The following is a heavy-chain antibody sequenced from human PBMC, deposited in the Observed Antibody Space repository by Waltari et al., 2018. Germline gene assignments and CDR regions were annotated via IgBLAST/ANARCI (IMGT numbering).Heavy chain of an antibody. CDR1: GASISSNYW. Sequence: QVQRQESGPGLVKPSGTLSLTCVVSGASISSNYWWSWVRQSPGKGLEWIGQIHPSGRTSSTPSLRGRVRVSLDKSKNQFSLSLYFVTDADTAVYYCAADRGNGLYFDYWGQGTLVTVSS. D-gene: IGHD2-15*01. V-gene: IGHV4-4*02. CDR2: IHPSGRT. J-gene: IGHJ4*02. CDR3: AADRGNGLYFDY.